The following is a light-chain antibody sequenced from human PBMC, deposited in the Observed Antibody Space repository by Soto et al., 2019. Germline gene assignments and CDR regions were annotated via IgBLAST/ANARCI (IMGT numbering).Light chain of an antibody. CDR2: DAS. J-gene: IGKJ5*01. CDR3: QQRSNWPIT. CDR1: QGIGDT. V-gene: IGKV3D-11*01. Sequence: VMTQSPATLSVSTGEGVTLSCRASQGIGDTLAWYQHKPGQTPRLLIYDASSRPTDIPARFSGSGSGTDFTLTISSLEPEDFALYYCQQRSNWPITFGQGTRLEI.